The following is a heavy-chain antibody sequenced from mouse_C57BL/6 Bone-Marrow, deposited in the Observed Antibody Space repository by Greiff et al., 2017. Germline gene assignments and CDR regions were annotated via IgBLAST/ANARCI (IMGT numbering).Heavy chain of an antibody. CDR2: IHPNSGST. D-gene: IGHD4-1*01. CDR1: GYTFTSYW. Sequence: VQLQQPGAELVKPGASVKLSCKASGYTFTSYWMHWVKQRPGHGLEWIGMIHPNSGSTNYNEKFKSKATLTVDKSSSTAYMQLSSLTSEDSAVXYCARSGELGRPFYYAMDYWGQGTSVTVSS. CDR3: ARSGELGRPFYYAMDY. J-gene: IGHJ4*01. V-gene: IGHV1-64*01.